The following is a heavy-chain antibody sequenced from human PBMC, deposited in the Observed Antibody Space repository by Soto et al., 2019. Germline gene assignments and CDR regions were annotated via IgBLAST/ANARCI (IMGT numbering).Heavy chain of an antibody. CDR2: IIPIFGTA. CDR1: GGTFSSYA. V-gene: IGHV1-69*13. J-gene: IGHJ6*01. CDR3: ATQNYDILIGYCNVNYYDGRDV. Sequence: SVKVSCKASGGTFSSYAISWVRQAPGQGLEWMGGIIPIFGTANYAQKFQGRVTITADESTSTAYMELSSLRPEDTAVYYCATQNYDILIGYCNVNYYDGRDVWGQGSTVTVSS. D-gene: IGHD3-9*01.